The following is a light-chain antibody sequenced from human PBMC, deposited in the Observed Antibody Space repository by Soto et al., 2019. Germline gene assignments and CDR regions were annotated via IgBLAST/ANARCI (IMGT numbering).Light chain of an antibody. CDR1: SSNIGSNY. CDR3: AVWDDSLSGVV. V-gene: IGLV1-47*01. Sequence: QSVLTQPPSASGTPGQTVTISSSGSSSNIGSNYVFWYQHLPGTAPKPLIYGNNQRPSGVPDRFSGSRSGTSASLAISGLRPEDEADYYCAVWDDSLSGVVFGGGTKLTVL. CDR2: GNN. J-gene: IGLJ3*02.